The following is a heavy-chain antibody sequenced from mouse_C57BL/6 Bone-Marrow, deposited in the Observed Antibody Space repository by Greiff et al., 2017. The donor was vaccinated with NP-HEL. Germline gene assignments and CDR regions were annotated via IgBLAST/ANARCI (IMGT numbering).Heavy chain of an antibody. J-gene: IGHJ2*01. CDR2: ISNLAYSI. CDR1: GFTFSDYG. Sequence: EVKLMESGGGLVQPGGSLKLSCAASGFTFSDYGMAWVRQAPRKGPEWVAFISNLAYSIYYADTVTGRFTLSRENAKNTLYLEMSSLRSEDTAMYYCARQGGYGSSPYYFDYWGQGTTLTVSS. CDR3: ARQGGYGSSPYYFDY. D-gene: IGHD1-1*01. V-gene: IGHV5-15*01.